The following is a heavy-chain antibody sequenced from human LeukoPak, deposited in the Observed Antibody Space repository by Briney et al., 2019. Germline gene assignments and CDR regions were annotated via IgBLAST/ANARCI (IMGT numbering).Heavy chain of an antibody. D-gene: IGHD1-26*01. CDR3: AKSRGIVGATRNFDY. CDR1: GFTFSSYW. Sequence: GGSLRLSCAASGFTFSSYWMTWVRQAPGKGLEWVSAISGSGGSTYYADSVKGRFTISRDNSKNTLYLQMNSLRAEDTAVYYCAKSRGIVGATRNFDYWGQGTLVTVSS. J-gene: IGHJ4*02. V-gene: IGHV3-23*01. CDR2: ISGSGGST.